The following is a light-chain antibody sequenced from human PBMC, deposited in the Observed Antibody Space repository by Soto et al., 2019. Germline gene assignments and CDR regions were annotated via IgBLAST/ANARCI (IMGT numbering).Light chain of an antibody. V-gene: IGLV1-40*01. CDR1: SSNIGAGYD. J-gene: IGLJ2*01. CDR3: QSYDSSLSGVV. CDR2: GHS. Sequence: QSVLTQPASVSGAPGQRVTISCTGSSSNIGAGYDVHWYQQLPETAPKLLIYGHSNRPSGVPDRFSGSKSGTSASLAITGLQAEDEADYYCQSYDSSLSGVVFGGGTKLPV.